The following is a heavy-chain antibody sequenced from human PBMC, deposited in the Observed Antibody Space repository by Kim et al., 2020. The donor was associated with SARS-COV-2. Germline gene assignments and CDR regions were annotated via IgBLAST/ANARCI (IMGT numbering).Heavy chain of an antibody. CDR1: GFTFSSYA. CDR2: ISYDGSNK. Sequence: GGSLRLSCAASGFTFSSYAMHWVRQAPGKGLEWVAVISYDGSNKYYADSVKGRFTISRDNSKNTLYLQMNSLRAEDTAVYYCARDAQPTMVRGVIIDYY. V-gene: IGHV3-30*04. CDR3: ARDAQPTMVRGVIIDYY. J-gene: IGHJ6*01. D-gene: IGHD3-10*01.